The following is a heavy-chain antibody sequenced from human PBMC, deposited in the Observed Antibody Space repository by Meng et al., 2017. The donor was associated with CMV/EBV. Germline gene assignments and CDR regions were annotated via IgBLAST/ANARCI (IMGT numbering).Heavy chain of an antibody. CDR1: GFTFSSYG. D-gene: IGHD3-3*01. V-gene: IGHV3-30*02. Sequence: GESLKISCAASGFTFSSYGMHWVRQAPGKGLEWVAFIRYDGSNKYYAGSVKGRFTISRDNSKNTLYLQMNSLRAEDTAVYYCAKDGLLRFLEWLYLTGTTSGMDVWGQGTTVTVSS. J-gene: IGHJ6*02. CDR2: IRYDGSNK. CDR3: AKDGLLRFLEWLYLTGTTSGMDV.